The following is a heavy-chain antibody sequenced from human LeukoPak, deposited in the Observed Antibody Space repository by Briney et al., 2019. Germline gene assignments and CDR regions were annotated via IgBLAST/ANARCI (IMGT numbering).Heavy chain of an antibody. D-gene: IGHD1-26*01. J-gene: IGHJ5*02. V-gene: IGHV4-39*01. CDR2: IYYNDYN. Sequence: SETLSLTCTVSRGSVSSSSYYWGWIRPRPGKGLEWIGSIYYNDYNYYNPYLKSRVTIYVDSSNNKFSLKLSSVTAADTAVYYCARHEYSGSYYGLSWFDPWGPGTLVTVSS. CDR3: ARHEYSGSYYGLSWFDP. CDR1: RGSVSSSSYY.